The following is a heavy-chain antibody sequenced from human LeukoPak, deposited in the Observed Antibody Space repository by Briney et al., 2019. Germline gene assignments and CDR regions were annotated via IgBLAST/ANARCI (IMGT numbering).Heavy chain of an antibody. CDR2: ISSTGTYT. D-gene: IGHD6-13*01. CDR3: ARVFSIAAAGTYDY. CDR1: GFTFSDHF. V-gene: IGHV3-11*05. Sequence: KAGGSLRLSCAASGFTFSDHFMTWIRQAPGKGLEWLSYISSTGTYTPYADSVRGRFTISRDDAKNSLYLQMNSLRADDTAVYYCARVFSIAAAGTYDYWGQGTMVTVSS. J-gene: IGHJ4*02.